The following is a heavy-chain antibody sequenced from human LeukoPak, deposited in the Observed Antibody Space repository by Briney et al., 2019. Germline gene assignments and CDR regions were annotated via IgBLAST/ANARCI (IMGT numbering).Heavy chain of an antibody. CDR3: ARSGGWAYGDYDGFIAFDI. D-gene: IGHD4-17*01. CDR1: GYTFTNHG. CDR2: ISTYNGNT. Sequence: GASVKVSCKASGYTFTNHGISWVRQAPGQGLEWMVWISTYNGNTNYAQKLQGRVTMTTDTSTSTAYMELRSLRSDDTAVYYCARSGGWAYGDYDGFIAFDIWGQGTMVTVSS. V-gene: IGHV1-18*01. J-gene: IGHJ3*02.